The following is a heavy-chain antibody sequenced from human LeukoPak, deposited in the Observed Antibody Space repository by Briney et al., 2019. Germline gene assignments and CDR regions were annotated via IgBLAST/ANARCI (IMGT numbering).Heavy chain of an antibody. Sequence: SETLSLTCTVSGVSMTSYYWSWVRQPPGKGLEWVGNAYYTGNTNYNPSLKSRVTISIDTSKNEFSLRLSSVTAADTAVYYCARRADWFDPWGQGTLVTVSS. CDR1: GVSMTSYY. V-gene: IGHV4-59*08. CDR2: AYYTGNT. J-gene: IGHJ5*02. CDR3: ARRADWFDP.